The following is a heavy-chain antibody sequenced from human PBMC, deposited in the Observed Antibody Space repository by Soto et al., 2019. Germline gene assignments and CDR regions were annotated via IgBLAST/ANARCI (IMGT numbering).Heavy chain of an antibody. V-gene: IGHV4-34*01. J-gene: IGHJ4*02. CDR3: ARAGSGTNYDSSVYYYR. CDR2: INHSGST. D-gene: IGHD3-22*01. Sequence: QVQLQQWGAGLLKPSETLSLTCAVYGGSFSGYYWSWIRQPPGKGLEWIGEINHSGSTNYNPSLKSRVTISVDTSKNQFSLKLSSVTAADTAVYYCARAGSGTNYDSSVYYYRWGQGTLVTVSS. CDR1: GGSFSGYY.